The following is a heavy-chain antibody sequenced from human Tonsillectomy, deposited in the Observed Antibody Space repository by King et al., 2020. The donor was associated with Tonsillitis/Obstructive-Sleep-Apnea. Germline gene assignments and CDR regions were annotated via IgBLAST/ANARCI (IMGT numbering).Heavy chain of an antibody. Sequence: QLVQSGAEVKKPGESLRISCKGSGYSFTSYWISWVRQMPGKGLEWMATIDPSDSYTNYSPSFQGHVTISADKSISTAYLQWSSLKASDTAMYYCARSDCSSTSCYQGGWFDPWGQGTLVTVSS. CDR3: ARSDCSSTSCYQGGWFDP. D-gene: IGHD2-2*01. J-gene: IGHJ5*02. CDR2: IDPSDSYT. V-gene: IGHV5-10-1*03. CDR1: GYSFTSYW.